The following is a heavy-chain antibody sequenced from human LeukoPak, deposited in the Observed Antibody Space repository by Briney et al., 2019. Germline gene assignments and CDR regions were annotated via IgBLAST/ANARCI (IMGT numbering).Heavy chain of an antibody. CDR2: IYTSGST. Sequence: SETLSLTCTVSGGSISSYYWSWIRQPAGKGLEWIGRIYTSGSTNYNPSLKSRVTMSVDTSKNQISLKLSSVTAADTAVYYCARVAYYYDSSGYSSYAFDIWGQGTMVTVSS. CDR3: ARVAYYYDSSGYSSYAFDI. D-gene: IGHD3-22*01. CDR1: GGSISSYY. V-gene: IGHV4-4*07. J-gene: IGHJ3*02.